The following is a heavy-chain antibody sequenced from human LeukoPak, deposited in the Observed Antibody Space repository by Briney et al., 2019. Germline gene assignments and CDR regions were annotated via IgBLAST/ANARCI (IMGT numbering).Heavy chain of an antibody. V-gene: IGHV3-15*01. Sequence: GGSLRLSCAASGSTFTNAWMTWVRQAPGKGLEWVCRIKSKTHGGTTDYAAPVKGRFTISRDDSKNTLYLQMNSLKTEDTAVYYCTTLGYYGSGNFDYWGQGTLVTVSS. CDR1: GSTFTNAW. CDR3: TTLGYYGSGNFDY. D-gene: IGHD3-10*01. CDR2: IKSKTHGGTT. J-gene: IGHJ4*02.